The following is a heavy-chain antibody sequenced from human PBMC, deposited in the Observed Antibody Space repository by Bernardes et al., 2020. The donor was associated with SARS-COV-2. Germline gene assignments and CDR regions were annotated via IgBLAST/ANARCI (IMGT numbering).Heavy chain of an antibody. V-gene: IGHV3-23*01. D-gene: IGHD3-3*01. CDR2: IGGGPDET. CDR1: GFMFDNYA. Sequence: GGPLRLSCASSGFMFDNYAMSWVRQAPGRGLEWVSSIGGGPDETYYADSVKGRFTIARDNSRNTLYLQMNRMRADDTAIYYCAKDQTSFNSRFDPFDLWGQGTMVTVSS. J-gene: IGHJ3*01. CDR3: AKDQTSFNSRFDPFDL.